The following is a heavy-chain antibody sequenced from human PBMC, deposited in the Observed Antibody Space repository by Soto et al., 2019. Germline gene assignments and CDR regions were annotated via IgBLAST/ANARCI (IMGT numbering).Heavy chain of an antibody. D-gene: IGHD4-4*01. V-gene: IGHV1-69*12. J-gene: IGHJ4*02. CDR3: ARDGGVYDYSPFDY. CDR2: IIPIFGTA. CDR1: GGTFSRYA. Sequence: QVQLVQSGAEVKKPGSPVKVSCKASGGTFSRYAISWVRQAPGQGLEWMGGIIPIFGTADYAQKFQGRVTITADESTGTAYMELSSLRSEDTAVYYCARDGGVYDYSPFDYWGQGTLVTVSS.